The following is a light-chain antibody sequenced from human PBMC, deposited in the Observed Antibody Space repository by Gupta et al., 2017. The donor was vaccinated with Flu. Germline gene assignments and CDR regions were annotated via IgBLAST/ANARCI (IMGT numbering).Light chain of an antibody. CDR1: QGLSNNY. Sequence: EIVLTQSPGILSLSPGQRATLSCRASQGLSNNYVAWYQQKPGQAPRLLIFGASDRATGIPDRFSGSGSGTDFTLTISRLEPADFAVNYCQQYGSSPTFGQGTKVEI. CDR3: QQYGSSPT. J-gene: IGKJ1*01. CDR2: GAS. V-gene: IGKV3-20*01.